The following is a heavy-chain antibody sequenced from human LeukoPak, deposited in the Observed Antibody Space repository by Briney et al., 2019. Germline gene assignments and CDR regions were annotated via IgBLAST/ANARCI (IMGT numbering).Heavy chain of an antibody. D-gene: IGHD6-13*01. V-gene: IGHV4-31*03. Sequence: PSETLSLTCTVSGASISSGGYYWTWIRQHPGKGLEWIGYIYYSGNTYYNPSLKSRVTITADTSKNQFSLNLNSVTAADTALYYCARARSAAGNFDYWGRGTLVTVSS. CDR2: IYYSGNT. CDR1: GASISSGGYY. CDR3: ARARSAAGNFDY. J-gene: IGHJ4*02.